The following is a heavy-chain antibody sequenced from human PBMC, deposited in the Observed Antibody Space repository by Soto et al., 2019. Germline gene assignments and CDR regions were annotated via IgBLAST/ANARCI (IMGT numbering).Heavy chain of an antibody. CDR2: MNPNSGNT. Sequence: ASVKVSCKASGYTFTSYDINWVRQATGQGLEWMGWMNPNSGNTGYAQKFQGRVTMTRNTSISTAYMELSSLRSEGAAVYYCARVRYYATGYYYYGMDVWGQGTTVTVSS. CDR1: GYTFTSYD. D-gene: IGHD1-26*01. V-gene: IGHV1-8*01. J-gene: IGHJ6*02. CDR3: ARVRYYATGYYYYGMDV.